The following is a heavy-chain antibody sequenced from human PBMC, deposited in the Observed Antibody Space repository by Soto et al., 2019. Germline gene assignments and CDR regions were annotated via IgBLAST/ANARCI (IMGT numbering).Heavy chain of an antibody. V-gene: IGHV3-15*01. CDR3: TTRIYYDRSGSHVFDI. CDR2: IKSKTDGGTT. J-gene: IGHJ3*02. D-gene: IGHD3-22*01. CDR1: GFTFSNAW. Sequence: GGSLRLSCAASGFTFSNAWMSWVRQAPGKGLEWVGRIKSKTDGGTTDYAAPVKGRFTISRDGSKNTLYLQMNSLKTEDTAVYYCTTRIYYDRSGSHVFDIWGQGTMVTVSS.